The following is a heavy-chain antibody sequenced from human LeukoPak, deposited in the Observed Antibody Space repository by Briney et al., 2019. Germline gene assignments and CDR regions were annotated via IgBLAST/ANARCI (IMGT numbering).Heavy chain of an antibody. CDR1: GGSISSGGYF. Sequence: SETLSLTCTVSGGSISSGGYFWSWIRQHPGKGLEWIAYIYDSGRITYNPSLESRVTISLDTSKNQFSLKLSSVTAADTAVYYCARAFRSNPYNWFDPWGQGTLVTVSS. CDR2: IYDSGRI. V-gene: IGHV4-31*03. J-gene: IGHJ5*02. CDR3: ARAFRSNPYNWFDP.